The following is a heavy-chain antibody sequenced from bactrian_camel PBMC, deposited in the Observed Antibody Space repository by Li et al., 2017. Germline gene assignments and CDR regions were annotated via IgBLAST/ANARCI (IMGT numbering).Heavy chain of an antibody. V-gene: IGHV3S67*01. J-gene: IGHJ4*01. Sequence: VQLVESGGGSVQAEGSLRLSCAHSGYISSRHCMGWFRQAPGKAREGIAGIRRDGDEYYADSVKGRFTISQDDAKNIIYLQMSSLTPDDTAMYYCAALYDRRDCYAATRGHAVTAAYWGQGTQVTVS. CDR3: AALYDRRDCYAATRGHAVTAAY. CDR2: IRRDGDE. CDR1: GYISSRHC. D-gene: IGHD4*01.